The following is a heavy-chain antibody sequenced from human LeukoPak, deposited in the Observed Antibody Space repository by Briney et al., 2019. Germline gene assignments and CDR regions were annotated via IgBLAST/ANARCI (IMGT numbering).Heavy chain of an antibody. D-gene: IGHD5-18*01. CDR1: GGSFSGYY. CDR2: INRSGST. V-gene: IGHV4-34*01. CDR3: ARGRAAMARPFDY. J-gene: IGHJ4*02. Sequence: SETLSLTCAVYGGSFSGYYWSWIRQPPGKGLEWIGEINRSGSTNYNPSLKSRVTISVDTSKNQFSLKLSSVTAADTAVYYCARGRAAMARPFDYWGQGTLVTVSS.